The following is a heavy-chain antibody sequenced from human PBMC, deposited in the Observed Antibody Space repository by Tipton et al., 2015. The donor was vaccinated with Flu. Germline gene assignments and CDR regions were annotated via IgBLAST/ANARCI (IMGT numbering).Heavy chain of an antibody. CDR2: INPNSGGT. V-gene: IGHV1-2*02. D-gene: IGHD1-1*01. Sequence: QVQLVQSGAEVKKPGASVKVSCKASGYTFTGYYMHWVRQAPGQGLEWMGWINPNSGGTNYAQKFQGRVTMTRDTSISTAYMERCRLRSDDTAVYYWAGEPELEYPSGYYGMGVWGQGSAVTVSS. J-gene: IGHJ6*02. CDR3: AGEPELEYPSGYYGMGV. CDR1: GYTFTGYY.